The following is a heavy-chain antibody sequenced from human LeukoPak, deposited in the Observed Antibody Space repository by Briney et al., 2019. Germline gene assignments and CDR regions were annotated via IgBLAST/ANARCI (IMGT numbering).Heavy chain of an antibody. J-gene: IGHJ6*02. CDR1: GFTFSSYS. V-gene: IGHV3-21*04. CDR2: ISSSSSYI. Sequence: KAGGSLRLSCAASGFTFSSYSMNWVRQAPGKGLEWVSSISSSSSYIYYADSVKGRFTISRDNSKNTLDLQMNSLRVEDTAVYYCAKGPSIRCYCAMDVWGQGTTVTVSS. CDR3: AKGPSIRCYCAMDV. D-gene: IGHD2-21*01.